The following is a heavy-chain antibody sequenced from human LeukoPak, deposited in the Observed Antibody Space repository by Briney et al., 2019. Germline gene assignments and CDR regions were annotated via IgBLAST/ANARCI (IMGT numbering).Heavy chain of an antibody. V-gene: IGHV4-4*07. J-gene: IGHJ3*02. D-gene: IGHD5-24*01. Sequence: PSETLSLTCTVSGGSISSYYWSWIRQPAGKGLEWIGRIYTSGGTNYNPSLKSRVTISVDKSKNQFSLKLSSVTAADTAVYYCARDLRNTISDAFDIWGQGTMVTVSS. CDR1: GGSISSYY. CDR2: IYTSGGT. CDR3: ARDLRNTISDAFDI.